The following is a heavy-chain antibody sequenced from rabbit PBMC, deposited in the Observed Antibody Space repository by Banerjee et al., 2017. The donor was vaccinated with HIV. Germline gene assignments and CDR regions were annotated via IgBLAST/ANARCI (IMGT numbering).Heavy chain of an antibody. CDR2: INTSSGNT. J-gene: IGHJ4*01. CDR1: GFSFSNKFV. Sequence: QEQLVESGGGLVKPEGSLTLTCTASGFSFSNKFVMCWVRQAPGKGLEWIACINTSSGNTVYASWAIGRFTISKTSSTTVTLQLTSLTPADTATYFCARGVGSSGYPYYFTLRGQGTLVTVS. CDR3: ARGVGSSGYPYYFTL. D-gene: IGHD1-1*01. V-gene: IGHV1S45*01.